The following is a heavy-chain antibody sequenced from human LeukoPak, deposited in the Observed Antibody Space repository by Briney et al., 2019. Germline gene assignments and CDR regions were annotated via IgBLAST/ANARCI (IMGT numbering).Heavy chain of an antibody. Sequence: SETLSLTCTVSGDSITTSSYYWGWIRQHPGKGLEWIGNIYYSGSTYYNPSLKSRVTISVDTSKNQFSLWLSSVTAADTAVYYCARLETYDSTLDYWGQGTLVTVSS. CDR3: ARLETYDSTLDY. CDR1: GDSITTSSYY. V-gene: IGHV4-39*01. J-gene: IGHJ4*02. D-gene: IGHD3-22*01. CDR2: IYYSGST.